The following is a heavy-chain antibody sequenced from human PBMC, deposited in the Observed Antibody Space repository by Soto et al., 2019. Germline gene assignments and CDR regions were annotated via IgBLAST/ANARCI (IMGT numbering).Heavy chain of an antibody. CDR3: ARVSGIAVAEV. J-gene: IGHJ4*02. CDR2: INAGNGNT. D-gene: IGHD6-19*01. V-gene: IGHV1-3*01. CDR1: GYTFTSYA. Sequence: QVQLVQSGAEVKKPGASVKVSCKASGYTFTSYAMHWVRQAPAQRLEWMGWINAGNGNTKYSQKFQGRVTITRDTSASTAYMELSSLRSEDTAVYYCARVSGIAVAEVWGQGTLVTVSS.